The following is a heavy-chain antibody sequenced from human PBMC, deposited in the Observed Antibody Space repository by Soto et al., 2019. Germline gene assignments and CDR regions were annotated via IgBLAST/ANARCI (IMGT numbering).Heavy chain of an antibody. CDR3: ARRV. CDR2: ISAGGDST. Sequence: EVQLLESGGGWVQPGGSLRLSCATSGFTFSSYPMNWVRQAPGKGLEWVSGISAGGDSTYYADSVKGRFTIFRDNSKNSVYLQMNSLRAEDTAFYYCARRVWGQGTLVTVSS. V-gene: IGHV3-23*01. J-gene: IGHJ4*02. CDR1: GFTFSSYP.